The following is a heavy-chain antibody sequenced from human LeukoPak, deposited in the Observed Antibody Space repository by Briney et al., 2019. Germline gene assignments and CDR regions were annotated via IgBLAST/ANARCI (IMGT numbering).Heavy chain of an antibody. V-gene: IGHV3-30*02. J-gene: IGHJ4*02. D-gene: IGHD6-6*01. Sequence: GGSLRLSCAASGFTFSNYGMHWVRQAPGKGLEWVAFVYYDGNNKYYAASVKGRFTISRDNSRNSLYIQMNSLRTEDTAVYDCVKDQGQVYGYFDSWGQGTLVTVSS. CDR2: VYYDGNNK. CDR1: GFTFSNYG. CDR3: VKDQGQVYGYFDS.